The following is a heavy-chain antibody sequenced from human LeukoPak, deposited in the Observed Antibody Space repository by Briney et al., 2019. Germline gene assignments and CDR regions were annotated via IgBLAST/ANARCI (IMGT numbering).Heavy chain of an antibody. V-gene: IGHV1-2*02. J-gene: IGHJ5*02. CDR3: ARDRWELPQNWFDP. CDR2: INPNSGGT. Sequence: GASVKVSCKASGYTFTGYYMHWVRQAPGQGLEWMGWINPNSGGTNYAQKFQGRVTMTRDTSISTAYMELSRLRSDDTAVYYCARDRWELPQNWFDPWGQGTLVTVSS. CDR1: GYTFTGYY. D-gene: IGHD1-26*01.